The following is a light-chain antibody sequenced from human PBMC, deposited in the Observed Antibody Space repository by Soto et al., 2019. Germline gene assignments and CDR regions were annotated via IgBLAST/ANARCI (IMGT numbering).Light chain of an antibody. CDR1: QSVSSSY. CDR3: QQYGSSPLT. CDR2: AAP. V-gene: IGKV3-20*01. J-gene: IGKJ4*01. Sequence: EIVLTQSPGTLSLSPGERATLSCRASQSVSSSYFAWYQQKPGQAPRLLIYAAPSRATGIPDRFSGSGSGTDLTLTISRLEPEDFAVYYCQQYGSSPLTFGGGTKVDIK.